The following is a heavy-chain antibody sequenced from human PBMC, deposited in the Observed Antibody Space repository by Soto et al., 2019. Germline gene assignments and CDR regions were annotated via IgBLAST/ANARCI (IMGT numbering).Heavy chain of an antibody. V-gene: IGHV4-39*01. J-gene: IGHJ5*02. Sequence: QLQLQESGPGLVKPSETLSLTCTVSGGSISSSSYYWGWIRQPPGKGLEWIGSIYYSGSTYYNPSLKSRVTISVDPSKNLFSLKLSSVTAADTAVYYCARHGKTWIQLWFVVANWFDPWGQGTLVTVSS. CDR3: ARHGKTWIQLWFVVANWFDP. CDR2: IYYSGST. CDR1: GGSISSSSYY. D-gene: IGHD5-18*01.